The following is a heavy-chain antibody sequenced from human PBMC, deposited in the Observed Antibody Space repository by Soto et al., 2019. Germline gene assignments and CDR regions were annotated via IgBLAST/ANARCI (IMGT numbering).Heavy chain of an antibody. CDR1: GFTFSSYA. V-gene: IGHV3-64*01. D-gene: IGHD2-8*02. Sequence: GGSLRLSCAASGFTFSSYAMHWVRQAPGKGLEYVSGITSNGGNTDYASSVKGRFTISRDNSKNTLYLQMGSLRAEDMAVYYCARDKITGLFDYWGQGTLVTVSS. CDR2: ITSNGGNT. CDR3: ARDKITGLFDY. J-gene: IGHJ4*02.